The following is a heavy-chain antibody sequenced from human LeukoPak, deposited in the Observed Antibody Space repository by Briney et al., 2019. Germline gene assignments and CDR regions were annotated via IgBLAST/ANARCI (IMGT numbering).Heavy chain of an antibody. CDR2: INHSGST. Sequence: SETLSLTCAVYGGSFSGYYWSWIRQPPGKGLEWIGEINHSGSTNYNPSLKSRVTISVDTSKNQFSLKLSSVTAADTAVYYCARGDIVATMTTFDYWGQGTLVTVSS. J-gene: IGHJ4*02. V-gene: IGHV4-34*01. CDR3: ARGDIVATMTTFDY. CDR1: GGSFSGYY. D-gene: IGHD5-12*01.